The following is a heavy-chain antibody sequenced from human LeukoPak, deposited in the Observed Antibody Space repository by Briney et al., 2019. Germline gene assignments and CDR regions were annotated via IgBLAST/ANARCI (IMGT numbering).Heavy chain of an antibody. V-gene: IGHV3-30*02. Sequence: GGSLRLSCAASGFTFSSYGMHWVRQAPGKGLEWVAFIRYDGSNKYYADSVKGRFTISRDNSKNTLYLQMYNLRAEDTAVYYCARYYYDSSGYLDYWGQGTLVTVSS. J-gene: IGHJ4*02. CDR2: IRYDGSNK. CDR3: ARYYYDSSGYLDY. D-gene: IGHD3-22*01. CDR1: GFTFSSYG.